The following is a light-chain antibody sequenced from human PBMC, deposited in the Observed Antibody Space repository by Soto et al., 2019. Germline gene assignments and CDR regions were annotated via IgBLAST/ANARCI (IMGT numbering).Light chain of an antibody. J-gene: IGKJ1*01. Sequence: EIVLTHSPATLSLSPWEMATLSGRASQSVSSHLAWYPQKPGQAPRLLIYGASNRATGIPARFSGSGSGAEFTLTISSLEPEDFALYYCQQYNNWPLTFGPGTKVDIK. CDR2: GAS. CDR1: QSVSSH. CDR3: QQYNNWPLT. V-gene: IGKV3D-15*01.